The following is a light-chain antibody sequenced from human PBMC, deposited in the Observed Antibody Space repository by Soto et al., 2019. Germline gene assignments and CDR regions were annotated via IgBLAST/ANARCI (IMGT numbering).Light chain of an antibody. V-gene: IGKV3-11*01. J-gene: IGKJ1*01. CDR3: QQRSEWT. Sequence: EIVLTQSPATLSLSPGERATLSCRASQSVSSYLAWYQQKPGQAPRLLIYAASHRATGIPARFSGSGSGTDFTLTISSLEPEDSAVYYCQQRSEWTFGQGTKVDIK. CDR1: QSVSSY. CDR2: AAS.